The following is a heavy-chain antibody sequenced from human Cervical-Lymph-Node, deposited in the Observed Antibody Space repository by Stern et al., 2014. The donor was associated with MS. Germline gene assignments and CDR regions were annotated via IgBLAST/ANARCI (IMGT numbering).Heavy chain of an antibody. J-gene: IGHJ4*02. V-gene: IGHV3-48*02. CDR1: GFTFSTYS. CDR2: ISSSSSTI. D-gene: IGHD4-17*01. Sequence: EVQLVESGGGLVQSGGSLRLSCAASGFTFSTYSMSWVRQAPGKGLEWISFISSSSSTIYYAASVKGRFTISRDNAKKSLYLQVNSLRDEDTAVYYCARDSYGDYYFDYWGQGTLVTVSS. CDR3: ARDSYGDYYFDY.